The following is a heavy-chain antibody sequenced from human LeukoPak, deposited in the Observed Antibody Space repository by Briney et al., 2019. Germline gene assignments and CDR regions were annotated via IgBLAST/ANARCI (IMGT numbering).Heavy chain of an antibody. CDR1: GDSISSDGYS. CDR2: IYHSGST. CDR3: ARETRYCSGGSCYPGMDV. Sequence: SETLSLTCAVSGDSISSDGYSWSWIRQPPGKGLEWIGYIYHSGSTYYNPSLKGRVTISVDRSKNQFSLKLSSVTAADTAVYYCARETRYCSGGSCYPGMDVWGQGTTVTVSS. J-gene: IGHJ6*02. D-gene: IGHD2-15*01. V-gene: IGHV4-30-2*01.